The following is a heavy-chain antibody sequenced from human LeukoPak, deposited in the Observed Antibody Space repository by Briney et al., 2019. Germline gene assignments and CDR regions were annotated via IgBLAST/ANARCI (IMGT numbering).Heavy chain of an antibody. D-gene: IGHD3-10*01. Sequence: PGGSLRLSCAASGFTFSSYAMSWVRQAPGKGLEWVSGTSGSGGTTYYADSVKGRFTISRDNSKLTLYLQMNSLRAEDTAVYYCAKAEGSGNQAFDYWGQGDLVTVSS. V-gene: IGHV3-23*01. CDR2: TSGSGGTT. J-gene: IGHJ4*02. CDR3: AKAEGSGNQAFDY. CDR1: GFTFSSYA.